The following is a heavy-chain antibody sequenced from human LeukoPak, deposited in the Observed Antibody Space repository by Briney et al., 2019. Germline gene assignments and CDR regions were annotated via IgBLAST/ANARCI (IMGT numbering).Heavy chain of an antibody. D-gene: IGHD3-22*01. Sequence: SVKVSCKASGGTFSSYAISWVRQAPGQGLEWMGGIIPIIGTANYAQKFQGRVTITADESTSTAYMELSSLRSEDTAVYYCAVGAPTMTDAFDIWGQGTMVTVSS. CDR2: IIPIIGTA. J-gene: IGHJ3*02. CDR3: AVGAPTMTDAFDI. CDR1: GGTFSSYA. V-gene: IGHV1-69*13.